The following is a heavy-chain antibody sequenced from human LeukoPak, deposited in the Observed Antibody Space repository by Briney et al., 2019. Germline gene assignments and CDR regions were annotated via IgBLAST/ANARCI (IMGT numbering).Heavy chain of an antibody. CDR2: ISGSGGST. Sequence: PGGSLRLSCAASGFTFNNYAMNWVRQAPGKGLEWVLAISGSGGSTYYADSVKGRFTISRDNSKNTLYLQMNSLRAEDTAVYYCAKDLYYDILTGYYSGPYFDYWGQGTLVTVSS. D-gene: IGHD3-9*01. V-gene: IGHV3-23*01. CDR3: AKDLYYDILTGYYSGPYFDY. J-gene: IGHJ4*02. CDR1: GFTFNNYA.